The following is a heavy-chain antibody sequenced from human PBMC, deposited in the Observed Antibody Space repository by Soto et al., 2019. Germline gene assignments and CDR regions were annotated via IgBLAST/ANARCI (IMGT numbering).Heavy chain of an antibody. CDR2: ISYDGSNK. CDR1: GFTFSSYA. Sequence: GGSLRLSCAASGFTFSSYAMHWVRQAPGKGLEWVAVISYDGSNKYYADSVKGRFTISRDNPKNTLYLQMNSLRAEDTAVYYCALTYYYDSSGYAFDYWGQGTLVTVSS. CDR3: ALTYYYDSSGYAFDY. D-gene: IGHD3-22*01. J-gene: IGHJ4*02. V-gene: IGHV3-30-3*01.